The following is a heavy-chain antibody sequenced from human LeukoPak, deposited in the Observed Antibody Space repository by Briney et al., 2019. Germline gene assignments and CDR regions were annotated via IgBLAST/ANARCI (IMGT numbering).Heavy chain of an antibody. CDR3: ARGHGVVAASDDAFDI. CDR1: GFTFSKYA. Sequence: GGSLRLSCAASGFTFSKYAMSWVRQAPGKGLEWVSGISGSGGSTYYADSVKGRFIISRDNSKKSLYLQMNSLRAEDTAVYYCARGHGVVAASDDAFDIWGQGTMVTVSS. J-gene: IGHJ3*02. V-gene: IGHV3-23*01. D-gene: IGHD2-2*01. CDR2: ISGSGGST.